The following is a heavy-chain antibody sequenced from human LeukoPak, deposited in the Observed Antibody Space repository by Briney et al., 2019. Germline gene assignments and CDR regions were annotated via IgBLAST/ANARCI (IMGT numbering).Heavy chain of an antibody. CDR1: GFTFSSSW. Sequence: GGSLRLSCAASGFTFSSSWMHWVRQAPGKGLVWVSRIKSDGSSTSYADSVKGRFTISRDNAKNMVYLQMNSLRAEDTAVYYCAREPMGVTGYWGQGTPVTVSS. J-gene: IGHJ4*02. D-gene: IGHD1-26*01. CDR3: AREPMGVTGY. V-gene: IGHV3-74*01. CDR2: IKSDGSST.